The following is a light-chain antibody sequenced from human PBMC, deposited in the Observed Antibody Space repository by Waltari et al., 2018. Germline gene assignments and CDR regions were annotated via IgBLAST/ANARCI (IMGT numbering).Light chain of an antibody. CDR3: QQRSNWPPT. Sequence: EIVLTQSPATLSLSPGERATLSYRASQSVSSHLAWYQRKPAQAPRLLIYDASNRATGIPARFTGSGSGTDFTLTISSLEPEDFAVYYCQQRSNWPPTFGQGTRLEIK. CDR1: QSVSSH. V-gene: IGKV3-11*01. CDR2: DAS. J-gene: IGKJ5*01.